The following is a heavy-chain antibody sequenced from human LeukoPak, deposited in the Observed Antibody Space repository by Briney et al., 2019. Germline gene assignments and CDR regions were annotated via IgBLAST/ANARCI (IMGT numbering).Heavy chain of an antibody. CDR3: ARNRAAAGYYYYYYMDV. D-gene: IGHD6-25*01. Sequence: GASVKVSCKASGYTFTGYYMHWVRQAPGQGLEWMGWINPNSGGTNYAQKLQGRVTMTTDTSTSTAYMELRSLRSDDTAVYYCARNRAAAGYYYYYYMDVWGKGTTVTISS. V-gene: IGHV1-2*02. CDR2: INPNSGGT. CDR1: GYTFTGYY. J-gene: IGHJ6*03.